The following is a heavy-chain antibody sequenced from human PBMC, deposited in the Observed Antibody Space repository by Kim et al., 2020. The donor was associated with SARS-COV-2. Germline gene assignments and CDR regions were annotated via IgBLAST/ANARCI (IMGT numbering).Heavy chain of an antibody. Sequence: SETLSLTCTVSGGSISSSSYYWGWIRQPPGKGLEWIGSIYYSGSTYYNPSLKSRVTISVDTSKNQFSLKLSSVTAAGTAVYYCARHSASRGGKEGYNWFDPWGQGTLVTVSS. CDR2: IYYSGST. D-gene: IGHD3-10*01. J-gene: IGHJ5*02. CDR1: GGSISSSSYY. CDR3: ARHSASRGGKEGYNWFDP. V-gene: IGHV4-39*01.